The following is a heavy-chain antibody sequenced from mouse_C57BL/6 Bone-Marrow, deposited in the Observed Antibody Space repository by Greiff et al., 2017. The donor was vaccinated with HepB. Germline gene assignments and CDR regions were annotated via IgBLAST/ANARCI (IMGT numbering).Heavy chain of an antibody. CDR3: ARPYYSNWGFAY. V-gene: IGHV1-82*01. CDR1: GYAFSSSW. Sequence: VKLQESGPELVKPGASVKISCKASGYAFSSSWMNWVKQRPGKGLEWIGRIYPGDGDTNYNGKFKGKATLTADKSSSTAYMQLSSLTSEDSAVYFCARPYYSNWGFAYWGQGTLVTVSA. D-gene: IGHD2-5*01. CDR2: IYPGDGDT. J-gene: IGHJ3*01.